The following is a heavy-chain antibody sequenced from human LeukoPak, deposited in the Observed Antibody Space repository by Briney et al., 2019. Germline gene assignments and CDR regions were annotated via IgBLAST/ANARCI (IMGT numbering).Heavy chain of an antibody. D-gene: IGHD2-15*01. CDR3: ARDRGFCSGDSCYTRMDV. J-gene: IGHJ6*02. CDR2: INYSGSS. Sequence: PSETLSLTCTVSGGSITGYYWSWVRQPPGKGLGGMGHINYSGSSKYNPSLNSRVTISVDTSNNQFSLKLSSVTAADTAEYYCARDRGFCSGDSCYTRMDVWGQGTTVTVSS. V-gene: IGHV4-59*01. CDR1: GGSITGYY.